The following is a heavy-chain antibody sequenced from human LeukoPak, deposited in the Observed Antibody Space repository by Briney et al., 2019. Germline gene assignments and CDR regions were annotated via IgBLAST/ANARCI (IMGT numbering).Heavy chain of an antibody. Sequence: PVKVSCKASGGTFSSYAISWVRQAPGQGLEWMGGIISIIGTINYAQKFQGRVTITADESTSTAYMELSSLRSEDTAVYYCARVGYCSGGSCYSRVYYCGMDVWGQGTTVTVS. CDR2: IISIIGTI. J-gene: IGHJ6*02. V-gene: IGHV1-69*13. CDR3: ARVGYCSGGSCYSRVYYCGMDV. D-gene: IGHD2-15*01. CDR1: GGTFSSYA.